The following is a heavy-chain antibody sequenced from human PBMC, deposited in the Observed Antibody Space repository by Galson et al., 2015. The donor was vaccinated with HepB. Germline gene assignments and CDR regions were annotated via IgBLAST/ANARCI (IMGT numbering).Heavy chain of an antibody. Sequence: SLRLSCAASGFTFSSYWMHWVRQAPGKGLVWVSRINSDGSSTSYADSVKGRFTISRDNAKNTLYLQMNSLRAEDTAVHYCARDPTTVVTPSDYWGPGTLVTVSS. CDR1: GFTFSSYW. D-gene: IGHD4-23*01. CDR2: INSDGSST. V-gene: IGHV3-74*01. CDR3: ARDPTTVVTPSDY. J-gene: IGHJ4*02.